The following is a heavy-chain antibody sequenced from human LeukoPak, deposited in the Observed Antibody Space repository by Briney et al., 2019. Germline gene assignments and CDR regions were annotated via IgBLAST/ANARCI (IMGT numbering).Heavy chain of an antibody. CDR1: GFTFSNYA. V-gene: IGHV3-23*01. D-gene: IGHD2-2*01. J-gene: IGHJ4*02. Sequence: GGSLRLSCAASGFTFSNYAMSWVRQAPGKGLEWVSSITGSGSTYYADSVKGRFTISRDNSKNTLYLQMNSLRAEDTAVYYCAKDLYCSSTSCSEHYWGQGTLVTVSS. CDR2: ITGSGST. CDR3: AKDLYCSSTSCSEHY.